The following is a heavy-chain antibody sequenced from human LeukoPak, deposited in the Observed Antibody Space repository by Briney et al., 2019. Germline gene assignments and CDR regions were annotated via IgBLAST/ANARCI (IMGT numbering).Heavy chain of an antibody. CDR1: GYIFTGYY. Sequence: GASVKVSCKASGYIFTGYYMHWVRQAPGQGLEWMGWINPNSGDTNYAQKFQGRVTMTRDTSISTAYMELSRLRSDDTAVYYCARTWYSSSWYSYWGQGTLVTVSS. J-gene: IGHJ4*02. CDR2: INPNSGDT. CDR3: ARTWYSSSWYSY. V-gene: IGHV1-2*02. D-gene: IGHD6-13*01.